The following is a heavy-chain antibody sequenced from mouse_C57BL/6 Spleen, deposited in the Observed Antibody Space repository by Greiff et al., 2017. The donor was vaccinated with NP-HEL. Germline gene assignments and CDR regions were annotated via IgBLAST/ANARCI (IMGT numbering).Heavy chain of an antibody. V-gene: IGHV1-64*01. J-gene: IGHJ4*01. Sequence: VQLQQPGAELVKPGASVKLSCKASGYTFTSYWMHWVKQRPGQGLEWIGMIHPNSGSTNYNEKFKSKATLTVDKSSSTACMQLSSLTSEDSAVYYCARGKLDYAMDYWGQGTSVTVSS. CDR2: IHPNSGST. CDR3: ARGKLDYAMDY. CDR1: GYTFTSYW. D-gene: IGHD4-1*01.